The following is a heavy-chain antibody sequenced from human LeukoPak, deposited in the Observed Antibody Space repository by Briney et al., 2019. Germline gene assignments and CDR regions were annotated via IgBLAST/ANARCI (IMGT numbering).Heavy chain of an antibody. CDR3: ARDASSGYLFDY. Sequence: SDTLSLTCTVSGGSISGYYWSWIRQPPGKGLEGIGYIYYSGSTSYNPSLKSRVTISVDTSKNQFSLKLNSVTAADTAVYYCARDASSGYLFDYWGQGTLVTVSS. CDR1: GGSISGYY. CDR2: IYYSGST. V-gene: IGHV4-59*01. J-gene: IGHJ4*02. D-gene: IGHD3-22*01.